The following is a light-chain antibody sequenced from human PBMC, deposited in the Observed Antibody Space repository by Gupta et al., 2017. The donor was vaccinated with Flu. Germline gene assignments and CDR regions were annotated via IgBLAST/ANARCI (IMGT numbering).Light chain of an antibody. J-gene: IGLJ2*01. CDR1: SSDVGGYNY. CDR3: SAYTSSSTL. Sequence: QSALTPPASVSGSPRQPITIPCTETSSDVGGYNYVSWYQHRPGKAPKLMIYEVRNRPPGDSNRCSGSRSGNTAALTISGLQAEDEADYYCSAYTSSSTLFGGGTKLTVL. CDR2: EVR. V-gene: IGLV2-14*01.